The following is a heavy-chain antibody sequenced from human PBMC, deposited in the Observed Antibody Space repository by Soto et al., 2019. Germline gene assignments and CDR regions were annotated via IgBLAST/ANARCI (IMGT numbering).Heavy chain of an antibody. V-gene: IGHV4-39*07. J-gene: IGHJ4*02. CDR2: IYYSGST. CDR3: AEGRIGNNLDD. CDR1: GGSISSSSYY. D-gene: IGHD2-15*01. Sequence: PETLSLTCTVSGGSISSSSYYRGWIRQPPGKGLEWIGSIYYSGSTYYNPSLKSRVTISVDTSKNQFSLKLSSVTAADTAVYFGAEGRIGNNLDDWGQGTLVTVSS.